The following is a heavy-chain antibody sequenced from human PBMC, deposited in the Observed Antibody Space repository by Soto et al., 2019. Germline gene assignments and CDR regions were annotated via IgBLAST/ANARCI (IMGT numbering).Heavy chain of an antibody. Sequence: QVQLQESGPGLVKPSQTLSLTCTVSGGSISSGGYYWSWIRQHPGKGLEWIGYIYYSGSTYYNPSLKSRVTISVDTSKNQFALKLSSVTAADTAVYYCAREEYGDWYFDYWGQGTLVTVSS. CDR3: AREEYGDWYFDY. CDR1: GGSISSGGYY. CDR2: IYYSGST. J-gene: IGHJ4*02. V-gene: IGHV4-31*03. D-gene: IGHD4-17*01.